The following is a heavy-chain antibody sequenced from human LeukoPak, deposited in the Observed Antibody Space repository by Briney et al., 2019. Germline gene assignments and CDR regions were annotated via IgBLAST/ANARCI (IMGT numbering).Heavy chain of an antibody. Sequence: AGGSLRLSCAASGFTFSSYCMSWVRQAPGKGLEWVANIKQDGSEKYYVDSVKGRFTISRDNAKNSLYLQMNSLRAEDTAVYYCARELIVGATWHYYYYMDVWGKGTTVTVSS. CDR3: ARELIVGATWHYYYYMDV. CDR1: GFTFSSYC. J-gene: IGHJ6*03. D-gene: IGHD1-26*01. CDR2: IKQDGSEK. V-gene: IGHV3-7*01.